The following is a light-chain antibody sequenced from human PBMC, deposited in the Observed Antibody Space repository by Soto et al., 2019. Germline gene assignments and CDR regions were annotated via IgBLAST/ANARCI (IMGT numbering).Light chain of an antibody. CDR3: QQYNNYWT. J-gene: IGKJ1*01. CDR1: QSISSW. Sequence: DIQMTQSPSTLSASVGDRVTITCRASQSISSWLAWYQQKPGKAPKLLIYKASSLESGVPSRFSGSGSGTEFPLTISHLQPDDFATYYCQQYNNYWTFGQGTKLEIK. V-gene: IGKV1-5*03. CDR2: KAS.